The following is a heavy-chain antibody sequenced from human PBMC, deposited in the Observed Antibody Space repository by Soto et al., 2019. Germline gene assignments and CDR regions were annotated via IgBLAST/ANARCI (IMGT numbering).Heavy chain of an antibody. J-gene: IGHJ4*02. CDR1: AFTFSSYA. CDR2: ISGNGGNT. Sequence: EVQLVESGGGLVQPGGSLRLSCAASAFTFSSYAMHWVRQAPGRGLEYVSAISGNGGNTYYANSVKGRFTISRDNSKNTLYLQMGSLRAEDMAMYYCAREAAGFRRYYFDYWGQGTLVTVSS. CDR3: AREAAGFRRYYFDY. D-gene: IGHD6-19*01. V-gene: IGHV3-64*01.